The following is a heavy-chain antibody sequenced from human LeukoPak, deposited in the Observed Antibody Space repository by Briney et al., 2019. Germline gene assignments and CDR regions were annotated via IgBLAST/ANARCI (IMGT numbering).Heavy chain of an antibody. CDR2: INPNSGGT. CDR3: ARDLLAVTGTARSSWFDP. CDR1: GYTFTGYY. V-gene: IGHV1-2*02. D-gene: IGHD6-19*01. Sequence: ASVKVSCKASGYTFTGYYMHWVRQAPGQGLEWMGWINPNSGGTNYAQKFQGRVTMTRDTSISTAYMELSRLRSDDTAVYYCARDLLAVTGTARSSWFDPWGQGTLVTVSS. J-gene: IGHJ5*02.